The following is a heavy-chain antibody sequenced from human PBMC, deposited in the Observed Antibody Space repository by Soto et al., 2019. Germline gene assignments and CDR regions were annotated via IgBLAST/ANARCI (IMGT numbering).Heavy chain of an antibody. CDR3: ARELTGYYYYGMDV. D-gene: IGHD3-16*01. CDR1: GGSISSGGDY. V-gene: IGHV4-31*03. J-gene: IGHJ6*02. Sequence: SETLSLTCTVSGGSISSGGDYWSWIRQHPGKGLEWIGYIYYSGSTYYNPSLKSRVTISVDTSKNQFSLKLSSVTAADTAVYYCARELTGYYYYGMDVWGQGTTVTVSS. CDR2: IYYSGST.